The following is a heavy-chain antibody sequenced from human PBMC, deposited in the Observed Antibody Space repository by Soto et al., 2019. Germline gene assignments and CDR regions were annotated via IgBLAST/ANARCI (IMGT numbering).Heavy chain of an antibody. CDR1: GYTFTSYA. CDR3: ARVGYCDSSGYRY. J-gene: IGHJ4*02. Sequence: ASVKVSCKASGYTFTSYAMHWVRQAPGQRLEWMGWINAGNGNTKYSQEFQGRVTITRDTSASTAYMELSSLRSEDTAVYYCARVGYCDSSGYRYWGQGTLVTVSS. V-gene: IGHV1-3*01. CDR2: INAGNGNT. D-gene: IGHD3-22*01.